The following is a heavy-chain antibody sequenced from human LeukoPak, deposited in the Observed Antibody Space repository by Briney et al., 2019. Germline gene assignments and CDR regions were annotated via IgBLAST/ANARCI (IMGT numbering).Heavy chain of an antibody. D-gene: IGHD3-22*01. J-gene: IGHJ5*02. CDR3: AKSSAYYTNWFDP. CDR1: GFTFSNYA. Sequence: PGGSLRLSCAASGFTFSNYAMNWVRQAPRNGLELVSSISGGGTTYYADSVKGRFTISRDNSKNALYLQMNSLRAEDTAVYYCAKSSAYYTNWFDPWGQGTLVTVSS. CDR2: ISGGGTT. V-gene: IGHV3-23*01.